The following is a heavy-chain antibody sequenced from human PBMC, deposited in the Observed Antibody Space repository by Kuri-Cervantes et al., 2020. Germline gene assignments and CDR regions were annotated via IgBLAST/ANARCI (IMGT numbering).Heavy chain of an antibody. CDR1: GYSFTSYW. V-gene: IGHV5-51*01. J-gene: IGHJ3*02. CDR3: ASFRSTDDAFDI. CDR2: IYPGDSDT. Sequence: LRLSCKGSGYSFTSYWIGWVRQMPGKGLEWMGIIYPGDSDTRYSPSFQGQVTISADKSISTAYLQWSSLKASDTAMYYCASFRSTDDAFDIWGQGTMVTVSS.